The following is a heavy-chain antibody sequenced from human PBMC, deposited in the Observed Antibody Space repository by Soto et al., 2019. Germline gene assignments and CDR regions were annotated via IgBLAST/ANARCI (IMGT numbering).Heavy chain of an antibody. V-gene: IGHV3-21*01. Sequence: PGGSLRLSCAASGFTFSSYTMNWVRRAPGKGLEWVSSIDSSSTYIYYADSVKGRFTISRDNAENSLYLQMNSLRAEDTAVYYCASVPDSHRYQSGMDVWGQGTTVTVSS. CDR2: IDSSSTYI. CDR1: GFTFSSYT. J-gene: IGHJ6*02. CDR3: ASVPDSHRYQSGMDV. D-gene: IGHD3-16*02.